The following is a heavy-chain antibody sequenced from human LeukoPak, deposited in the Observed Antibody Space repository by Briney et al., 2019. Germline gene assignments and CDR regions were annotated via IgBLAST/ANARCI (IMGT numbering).Heavy chain of an antibody. Sequence: SETLSLTCAVYGGSFSGYYWSWIRQPPGKGLEWIGEISHSGSTNYNPSLKSRVTISVDTSKNQFSLKLSSVTAADTAVYYCARGPGDFWSGYYLGGRYFDYWGQGTLVTVSS. CDR3: ARGPGDFWSGYYLGGRYFDY. J-gene: IGHJ4*02. CDR1: GGSFSGYY. V-gene: IGHV4-34*01. D-gene: IGHD3-3*01. CDR2: ISHSGST.